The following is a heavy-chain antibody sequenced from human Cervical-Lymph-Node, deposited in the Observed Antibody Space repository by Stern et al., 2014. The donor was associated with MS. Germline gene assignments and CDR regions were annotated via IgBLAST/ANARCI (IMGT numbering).Heavy chain of an antibody. CDR3: AGAIGKYELLESFDM. D-gene: IGHD1-1*01. CDR1: GASVGGGDWY. J-gene: IGHJ3*02. Sequence: QVQLQESGPGLVKPSQTLSLACAVSGASVGGGDWYWSWIRQPPGKGLEWLGHLYYSGTTYYKPSLKSRLIISLDTSKNQFSLNLTSVTAADTAVYYCAGAIGKYELLESFDMWGQGTMVTVSS. CDR2: LYYSGTT. V-gene: IGHV4-30-4*01.